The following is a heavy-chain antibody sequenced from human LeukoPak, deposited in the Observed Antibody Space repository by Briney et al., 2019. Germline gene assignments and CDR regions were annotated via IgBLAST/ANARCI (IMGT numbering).Heavy chain of an antibody. CDR3: ARDGYYYGSGTRVYYYYGMDV. V-gene: IGHV1-18*01. Sequence: ASVKVSCKASGYTFTSYGISWVRQAPGQGLEWMGWISAYNGNTNYAQKLQGRVTMTTDTSTSTAYMELRSLRSDDTAVYYCARDGYYYGSGTRVYYYYGMDVWGQGTMVTVSS. D-gene: IGHD3-10*01. CDR2: ISAYNGNT. CDR1: GYTFTSYG. J-gene: IGHJ6*02.